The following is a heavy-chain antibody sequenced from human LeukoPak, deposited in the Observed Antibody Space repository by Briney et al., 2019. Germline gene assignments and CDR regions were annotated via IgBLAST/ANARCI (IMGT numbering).Heavy chain of an antibody. CDR2: ISSSSSTI. J-gene: IGHJ4*02. Sequence: HPGGSLRLSCAASGFTFRTYSMNWVRQAPGKGLEWVSYISSSSSTIYYADSVKGRFTISRDNAKNSLYLQMNSLRAEDTAVYYCARGSTYYDSSGQVPFDYWGQGTLVTVSS. CDR1: GFTFRTYS. CDR3: ARGSTYYDSSGQVPFDY. D-gene: IGHD3-22*01. V-gene: IGHV3-48*01.